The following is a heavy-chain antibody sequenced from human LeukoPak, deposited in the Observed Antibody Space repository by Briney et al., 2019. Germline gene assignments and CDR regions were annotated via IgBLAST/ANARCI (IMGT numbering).Heavy chain of an antibody. J-gene: IGHJ4*02. V-gene: IGHV4-34*01. Sequence: SETLSLTCAVYGGSCSGYYWSWIRQPPGKGLEWIGEINHSGSTNYNPSLKSRVTISVDTSKNQFSLKLSSVTAADTAVYYCASSPNDYSIYWGQGTLVTVSS. CDR1: GGSCSGYY. CDR3: ASSPNDYSIY. CDR2: INHSGST. D-gene: IGHD4-11*01.